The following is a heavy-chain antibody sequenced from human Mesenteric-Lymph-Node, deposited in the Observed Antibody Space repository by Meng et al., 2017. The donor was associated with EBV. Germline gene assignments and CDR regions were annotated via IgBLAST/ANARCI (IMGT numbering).Heavy chain of an antibody. CDR3: ARAGSSGWSDLDY. CDR2: INHSGST. D-gene: IGHD6-19*01. V-gene: IGHV4-34*01. J-gene: IGHJ4*02. Sequence: QVLLKEWGAGRFKPSETLSLTCVVDGESFGGYYCNWLRQPPGKGLEWIGEINHSGSTNYNPSLKSRVTISIDTSKNQFSVKLTSVTAADTAVYYCARAGSSGWSDLDYWGQGTLVTVSS. CDR1: GESFGGYY.